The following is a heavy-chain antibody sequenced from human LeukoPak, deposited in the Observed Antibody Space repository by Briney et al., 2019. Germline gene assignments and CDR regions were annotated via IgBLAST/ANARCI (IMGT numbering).Heavy chain of an antibody. Sequence: QPGGSLRLSCAASGFELTRHAMSWVRQAPGKGLEWVSAISGSGGSTYYADSVKGRFTISRDNSKNTLYLQMNSLRAEDTAVYYCAKVRVSGSYAPFDYWGQGTLVTVSS. CDR1: GFELTRHA. J-gene: IGHJ4*02. D-gene: IGHD1-26*01. CDR2: ISGSGGST. V-gene: IGHV3-23*01. CDR3: AKVRVSGSYAPFDY.